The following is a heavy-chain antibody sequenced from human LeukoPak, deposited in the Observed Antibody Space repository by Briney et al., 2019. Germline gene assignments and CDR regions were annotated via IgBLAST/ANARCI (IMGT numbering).Heavy chain of an antibody. Sequence: ASVKVSCKASGGTFSSYAISWVRQAPGQGLEWMGGIIPIFGTANYAQKFQGRVTITADESTSTAYMELSSLRSEDTAVYYCATAGGAFEREGDYWGQGTLVTVSS. D-gene: IGHD3-3*02. J-gene: IGHJ4*02. CDR2: IIPIFGTA. CDR1: GGTFSSYA. V-gene: IGHV1-69*13. CDR3: ATAGGAFEREGDY.